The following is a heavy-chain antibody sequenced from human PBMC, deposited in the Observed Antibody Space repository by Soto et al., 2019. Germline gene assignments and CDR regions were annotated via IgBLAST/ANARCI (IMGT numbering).Heavy chain of an antibody. V-gene: IGHV3-7*05. D-gene: IGHD2-8*01. J-gene: IGHJ4*02. CDR1: GFTVSSYW. Sequence: EVQLVESGGGLVQPGGSLRLTCAASGFTVSSYWMKWVRRAPVKGLEWVANINQDGSEKNYVDSVRGRFTISRDNAKNPLLPQKRSPRAGDNAIYYWGGGPGGVNGGDFKFLGQGALVTVSS. CDR2: INQDGSEK. CDR3: GGGPGGVNGGDFKF.